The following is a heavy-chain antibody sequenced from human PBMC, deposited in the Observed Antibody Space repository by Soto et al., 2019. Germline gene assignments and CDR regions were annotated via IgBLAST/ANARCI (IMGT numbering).Heavy chain of an antibody. CDR3: AKRPVGGY. CDR1: GFTFSSYA. V-gene: IGHV3-23*01. Sequence: GVSPRLSFAASGFTFSSYAMSWVRQAPGKGLEWVSAISGSGGSTYYADSVKGRFTISRDNSKNTLYLQMNSPRAEDTAVYYCAKRPVGGYWGQGTLVTVSS. D-gene: IGHD2-15*01. CDR2: ISGSGGST. J-gene: IGHJ4*02.